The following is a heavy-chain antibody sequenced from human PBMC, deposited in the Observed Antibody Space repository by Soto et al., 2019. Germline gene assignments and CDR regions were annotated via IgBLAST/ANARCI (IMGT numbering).Heavy chain of an antibody. CDR3: ARDRSSSWYRWFDP. CDR1: GGSISSYY. D-gene: IGHD6-13*01. V-gene: IGHV4-4*07. Sequence: LSLTCTVSGGSISSYYWSWIRQPAGKGLEWIGRIYTSGSTNYNPSLKSRVTMSVDTSKNQFSLKLSSVTAADTAVYYCARDRSSSWYRWFDPWGQGTLVTVSS. J-gene: IGHJ5*02. CDR2: IYTSGST.